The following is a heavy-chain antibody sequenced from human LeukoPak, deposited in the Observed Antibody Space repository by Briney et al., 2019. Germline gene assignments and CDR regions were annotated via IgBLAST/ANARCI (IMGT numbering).Heavy chain of an antibody. V-gene: IGHV3-48*01. J-gene: IGHJ4*02. Sequence: PGGSLTLSCAASGFTFSSYSMNWVRQAPGKGLEWVSYISSSSSTIYYADSVKGRFTISRDNAKNSLYLQMNSLRAEDTAVYYCARDHDYDSSGYYYSWGQGTLVTVSS. D-gene: IGHD3-22*01. CDR1: GFTFSSYS. CDR3: ARDHDYDSSGYYYS. CDR2: ISSSSSTI.